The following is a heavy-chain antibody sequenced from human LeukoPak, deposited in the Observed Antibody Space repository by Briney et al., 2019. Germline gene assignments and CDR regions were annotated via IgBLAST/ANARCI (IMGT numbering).Heavy chain of an antibody. J-gene: IGHJ4*02. V-gene: IGHV3-66*02. D-gene: IGHD3-3*01. CDR1: GFTVSSNY. CDR3: ALYDFWSGYLGY. CDR2: IYSGGST. Sequence: PGGSLRLSCAASGFTVSSNYMSWVRQAPGKGLEWVSVIYSGGSTYYADSVKGRFTISRDNSKNTLYLQMNSLRAEDTAVYYCALYDFWSGYLGYWSQGTLVTVSS.